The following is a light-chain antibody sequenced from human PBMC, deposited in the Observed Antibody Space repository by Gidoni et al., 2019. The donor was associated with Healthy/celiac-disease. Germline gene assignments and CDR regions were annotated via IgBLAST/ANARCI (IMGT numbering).Light chain of an antibody. Sequence: DIQMTQSPSSLSASVGDRVTITCRASQGISNSLAWYKQKPGKAPKLLLYAASRLESGVPSRFSGSGSGTDYTLTISSLLPEDFATYYCQQYYSTPRTFXQXTKVEIK. J-gene: IGKJ1*01. CDR3: QQYYSTPRT. V-gene: IGKV1-NL1*01. CDR2: AAS. CDR1: QGISNS.